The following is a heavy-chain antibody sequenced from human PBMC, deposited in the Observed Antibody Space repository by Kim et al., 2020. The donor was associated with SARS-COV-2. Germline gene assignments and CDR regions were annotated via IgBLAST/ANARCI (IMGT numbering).Heavy chain of an antibody. CDR3: ARGPVDYYDSSGYYYTSGLDY. CDR2: IIPIFGTA. CDR1: GGTFSSYA. Sequence: SVKVSCKASGGTFSSYAISWVRQAPGQGLEWMGGIIPIFGTANYAQKFQGRVTITADESTSTAYMELSSLRSEDTAVYYCARGPVDYYDSSGYYYTSGLDYWGQGTLVTVSS. J-gene: IGHJ4*02. D-gene: IGHD3-22*01. V-gene: IGHV1-69*13.